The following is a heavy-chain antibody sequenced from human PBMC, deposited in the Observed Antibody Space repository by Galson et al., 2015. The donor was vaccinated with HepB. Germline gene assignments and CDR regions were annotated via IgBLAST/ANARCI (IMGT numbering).Heavy chain of an antibody. CDR3: ARDGTFYYSGSGSYSYYYYGMDV. J-gene: IGHJ6*02. Sequence: SVKVSCKASGYTFTSYYMHWVRQAPGQGLEWMGIINPSGGSTSYAQKLQGRVTMTRDTSTSTVYKELSSLRSEDTAVYYCARDGTFYYSGSGSYSYYYYGMDVWGQGTTVTVSS. V-gene: IGHV1-46*04. CDR2: INPSGGST. CDR1: GYTFTSYY. D-gene: IGHD3-10*01.